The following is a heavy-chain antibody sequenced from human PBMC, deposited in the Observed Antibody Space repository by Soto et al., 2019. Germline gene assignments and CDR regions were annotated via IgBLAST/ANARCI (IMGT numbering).Heavy chain of an antibody. D-gene: IGHD3-9*01. CDR3: ARDSNYYDNDAFDI. CDR1: GFTFSSYS. CDR2: ISSSSSTI. V-gene: IGHV3-48*01. Sequence: GGSLRLSCAASGFTFSSYSMNWVRQAPGKGLEWVSYISSSSSTIYYADSVKARFTISRDNAKNSLYLQMNSLRAEDTAVYYCARDSNYYDNDAFDIWGQGTMVTVSS. J-gene: IGHJ3*02.